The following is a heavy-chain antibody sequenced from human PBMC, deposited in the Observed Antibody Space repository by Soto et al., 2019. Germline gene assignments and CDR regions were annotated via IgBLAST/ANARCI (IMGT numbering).Heavy chain of an antibody. V-gene: IGHV1-3*01. CDR1: GYTFTSFA. CDR3: AREVVSGYDLGY. D-gene: IGHD5-12*01. Sequence: QVPLVQSGAAVKKPGASVTVSCKASGYTFTSFAIHWVRQAPGQRPAWMGWINADTGNTKYSQRFQGRVTFARDTSATTAYMQVSSVRSEDTAVYFCAREVVSGYDLGYWGQGTLGTVAS. CDR2: INADTGNT. J-gene: IGHJ4*02.